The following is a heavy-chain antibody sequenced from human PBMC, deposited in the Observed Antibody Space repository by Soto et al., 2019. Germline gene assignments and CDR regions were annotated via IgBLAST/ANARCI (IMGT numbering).Heavy chain of an antibody. Sequence: PGGSLRLSCAASGFTFSNNRMSWVRQVPGKGLEWVANIRRDGTVQYYVDSVKGRFTVSRDNAKNSLFLQMNSLRAEDTAVYYCARMIGYGGGGHGMDVWGQGTTVTVSS. J-gene: IGHJ6*02. CDR1: GFTFSNNR. CDR3: ARMIGYGGGGHGMDV. D-gene: IGHD3-16*01. V-gene: IGHV3-7*01. CDR2: IRRDGTVQ.